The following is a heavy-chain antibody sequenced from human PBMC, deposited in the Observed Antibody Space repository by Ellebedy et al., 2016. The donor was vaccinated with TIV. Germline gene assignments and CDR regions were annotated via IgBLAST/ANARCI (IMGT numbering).Heavy chain of an antibody. Sequence: AASVKVSCKASGGTFSSYAISWVRQAPGQGLEWMGGIIPIFGTANYAQKSQGRVKITADESTSTAYMELSSLRTEDTAVYYCAKDTRYYYDSSGYVAFDIWGQGTMVTVSS. V-gene: IGHV1-69*13. CDR2: IIPIFGTA. CDR3: AKDTRYYYDSSGYVAFDI. J-gene: IGHJ3*02. CDR1: GGTFSSYA. D-gene: IGHD3-22*01.